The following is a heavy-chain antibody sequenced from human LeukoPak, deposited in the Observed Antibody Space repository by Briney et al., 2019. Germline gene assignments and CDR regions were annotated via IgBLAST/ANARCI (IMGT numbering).Heavy chain of an antibody. D-gene: IGHD6-19*01. CDR2: INPNSGGT. Sequence: ASVKVSCKASRYTFTGYYMHWVRQAPGQGLEWMGWINPNSGGTNYAQKFQGRVTMTRDTSISTAYMELSRLRSDDTAVYYCARVAPTNQWLLDYWGQGTLVTVSS. CDR1: RYTFTGYY. J-gene: IGHJ4*02. CDR3: ARVAPTNQWLLDY. V-gene: IGHV1-2*02.